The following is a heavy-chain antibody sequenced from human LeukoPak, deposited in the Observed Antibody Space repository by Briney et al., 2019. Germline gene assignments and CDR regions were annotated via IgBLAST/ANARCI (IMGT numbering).Heavy chain of an antibody. CDR2: IYYSGST. CDR1: GGSFSGYY. J-gene: IGHJ6*03. Sequence: SETLSLTCAVYGGSFSGYYWSWIRQPPGKGLEWIGHIYYSGSTNYNPSLKSRVTISVDTSMNQFSLKLSSVTAADTAVYYCARAPLTVVTPGSMDVWGKGTTVTVSS. D-gene: IGHD4-23*01. V-gene: IGHV4-59*01. CDR3: ARAPLTVVTPGSMDV.